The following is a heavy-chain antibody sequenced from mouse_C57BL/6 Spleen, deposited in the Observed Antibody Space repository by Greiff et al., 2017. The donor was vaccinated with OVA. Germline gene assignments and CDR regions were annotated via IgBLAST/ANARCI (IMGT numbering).Heavy chain of an antibody. D-gene: IGHD2-4*01. V-gene: IGHV5-16*01. J-gene: IGHJ3*01. CDR3: ARDGGLRGFAY. CDR1: GFTFSDYY. CDR2: INYDGSST. Sequence: EVQLVESEGGLVQPGSSMKLSCTASGFTFSDYYMAWVRQVPEKGLEWVANINYDGSSTYYLDSLKSRFIISRDNAKNILYLQMSSLKSEDTATYYCARDGGLRGFAYWGQGTLVTVSA.